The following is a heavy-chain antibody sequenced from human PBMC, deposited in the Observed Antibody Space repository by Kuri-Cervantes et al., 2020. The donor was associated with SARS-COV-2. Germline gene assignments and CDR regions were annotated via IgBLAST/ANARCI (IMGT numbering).Heavy chain of an antibody. V-gene: IGHV1-24*01. J-gene: IGHJ2*01. Sequence: ASVKVSCKVSGYTLTELSMHWVRQAPGKGLERMGGFDPEDGETIYAQKFQGRVNMTEDTSTDTAYMELSSLRSEDTAVYYCATAYRGYHYWYFDLWGRGTLVTVSS. CDR2: FDPEDGET. D-gene: IGHD3-22*01. CDR1: GYTLTELS. CDR3: ATAYRGYHYWYFDL.